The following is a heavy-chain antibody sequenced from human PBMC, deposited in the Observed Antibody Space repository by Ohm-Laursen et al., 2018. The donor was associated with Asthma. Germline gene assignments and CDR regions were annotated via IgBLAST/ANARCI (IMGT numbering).Heavy chain of an antibody. CDR2: ISQDGSSE. J-gene: IGHJ3*01. Sequence: SLRLSCAASGFNFGTYGMHWVRQAPGKGPEWVAVISQDGSSEHYADSVKGRFTISRDNSKNTLYLQMSRLRTEDTAVYSCAKDFRDAFDVWGQGTMVTVSS. V-gene: IGHV3-30*18. CDR3: AKDFRDAFDV. CDR1: GFNFGTYG.